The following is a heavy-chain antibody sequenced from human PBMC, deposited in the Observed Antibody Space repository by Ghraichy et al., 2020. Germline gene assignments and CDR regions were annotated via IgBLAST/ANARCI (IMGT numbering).Heavy chain of an antibody. V-gene: IGHV3-23*01. CDR2: ISADAITT. J-gene: IGHJ4*02. Sequence: GGYLRLSCAASGFTFSNYVMAWVRQAPGKGLEWVSTISADAITTYYADSVKGRFTISGDNSRNTLSLQMNSLRAEDTAVYYCAKSTGDRYCGSTSCLRAWDCWGQETLVTVSS. CDR3: AKSTGDRYCGSTSCLRAWDC. D-gene: IGHD2-2*01. CDR1: GFTFSNYV.